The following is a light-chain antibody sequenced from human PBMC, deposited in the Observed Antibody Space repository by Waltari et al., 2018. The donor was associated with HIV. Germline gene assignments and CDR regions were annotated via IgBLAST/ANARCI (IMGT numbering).Light chain of an antibody. CDR3: QQYGSPPYT. CDR1: PSVSSSY. V-gene: IGKV3-20*01. Sequence: EIVLTQSPGTLSLSPGERATLSCRASPSVSSSYLAWYQQKPVQAPSLRIYGASSRATGIPDRFSGSGSGTDFTLTISRLEPEDFAVYYCQQYGSPPYTFGQGTKLEIK. J-gene: IGKJ2*01. CDR2: GAS.